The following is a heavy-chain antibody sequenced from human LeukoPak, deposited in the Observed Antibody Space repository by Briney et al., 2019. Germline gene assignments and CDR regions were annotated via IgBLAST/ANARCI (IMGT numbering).Heavy chain of an antibody. V-gene: IGHV3-15*01. D-gene: IGHD6-19*01. CDR3: TLSIGQWLTGAEYFQH. J-gene: IGHJ1*01. CDR1: GFTFSNAW. Sequence: GGSLRLSCAASGFTFSNAWMSWVRQAPGKGLEWVGRIKSKTDGGTTDYAAPVKGRFTISRDDSKNTLYLQMNSLKTEDTAVYYCTLSIGQWLTGAEYFQHWGQGTLVTVSS. CDR2: IKSKTDGGTT.